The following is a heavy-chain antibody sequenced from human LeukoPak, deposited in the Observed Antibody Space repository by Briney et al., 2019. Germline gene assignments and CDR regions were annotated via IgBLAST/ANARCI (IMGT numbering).Heavy chain of an antibody. CDR3: ARGRTYDSSGYYRYYYYYYMDV. Sequence: SETLSLTCAVYGGSFSGYYWSWIRQPPGKGLEWIGEINHSGSTNYNPSLKSRVTISVDTSKKQFSLKLSSVTAADTAVYYCARGRTYDSSGYYRYYYYYYMDVWGKGTTVTVSS. CDR1: GGSFSGYY. V-gene: IGHV4-34*01. D-gene: IGHD3-22*01. J-gene: IGHJ6*03. CDR2: INHSGST.